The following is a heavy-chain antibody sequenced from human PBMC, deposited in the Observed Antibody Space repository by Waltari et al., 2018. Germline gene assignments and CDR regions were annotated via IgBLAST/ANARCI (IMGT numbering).Heavy chain of an antibody. Sequence: QVQLVQSGAEVKKPGASVKVSCKASGYTFTGYYMHWVRQAPGQGLEWMGRINPTSGGTNYAQKFQGRVTMTRDTSISTAYMELSRLRSDDTAVYYCAREYSSGWYGAFDIWGQGTMVTVSS. V-gene: IGHV1-2*06. D-gene: IGHD6-19*01. J-gene: IGHJ3*02. CDR1: GYTFTGYY. CDR2: INPTSGGT. CDR3: AREYSSGWYGAFDI.